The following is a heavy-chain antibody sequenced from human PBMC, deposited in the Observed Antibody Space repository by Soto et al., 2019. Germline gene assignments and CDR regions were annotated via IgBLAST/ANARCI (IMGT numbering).Heavy chain of an antibody. CDR1: GGSISGYY. D-gene: IGHD3-16*01. CDR2: ISYSGST. V-gene: IGHV4-59*01. CDR3: ARGWGEAFDY. Sequence: QVQLQESGPGLVKPSETLSLTCTVSGGSISGYYWSWIRQPPGKGLEWIGYISYSGSTNYNPALKSRLTISLDTSKTQFSLKLSSVTAADTAVYYWARGWGEAFDYWGQGTLVTVSS. J-gene: IGHJ4*02.